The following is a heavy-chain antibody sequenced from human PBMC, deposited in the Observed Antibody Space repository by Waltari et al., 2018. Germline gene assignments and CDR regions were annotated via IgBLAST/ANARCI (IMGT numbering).Heavy chain of an antibody. CDR1: GCSISSYY. Sequence: QVQLQESGPGLVKPSETLSLTCTVSGCSISSYYCSWIRQPAGKGLEWIGRIYTSGSTNYNPSLKSRVTMSVDTSKNQFSLKLSSVTAADTAVYYCAREGPYYYDSSGYYVDYWGQGTLVTVSS. CDR3: AREGPYYYDSSGYYVDY. J-gene: IGHJ4*02. CDR2: IYTSGST. D-gene: IGHD3-22*01. V-gene: IGHV4-4*07.